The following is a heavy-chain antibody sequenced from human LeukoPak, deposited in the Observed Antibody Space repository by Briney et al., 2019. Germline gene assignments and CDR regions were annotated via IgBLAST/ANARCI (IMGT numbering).Heavy chain of an antibody. Sequence: GGFLRLSCTASGFTFSSYWMHWVRQTPGKGLVWVSRINSDGSTTSYADSVKGRFTISRDNAKNTLCLQMNSLRAEDTAVYYCARKDHFENWGQGTMVTVSS. CDR1: GFTFSSYW. J-gene: IGHJ3*02. CDR2: INSDGSTT. V-gene: IGHV3-74*01. CDR3: ARKDHFEN. D-gene: IGHD2-15*01.